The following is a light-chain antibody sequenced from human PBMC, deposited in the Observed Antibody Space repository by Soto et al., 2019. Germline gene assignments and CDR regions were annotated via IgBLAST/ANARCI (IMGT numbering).Light chain of an antibody. J-gene: IGKJ5*01. V-gene: IGKV3-11*01. CDR2: GAS. CDR1: QSVSSN. CDR3: QQRSNWPPIT. Sequence: EIVLKQSPATLSVSPGERATLSCRASQSVSSNLAWYQQKPVQAPRLLIYGASTRATGIPARFSGSGSGTDFTLTISSLEPEDFAVYYCQQRSNWPPITFGQGTRLEIK.